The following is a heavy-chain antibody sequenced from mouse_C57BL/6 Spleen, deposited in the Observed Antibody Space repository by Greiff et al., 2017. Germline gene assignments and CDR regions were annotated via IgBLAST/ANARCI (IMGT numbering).Heavy chain of an antibody. Sequence: VQLQQSGAELVRPGASVKLSCTASGFNIKDDYMHWVKQRPEQGLEWIGWIDPENGDTEYASKFQGKATITADTSSNTAYLQLSSLTSEDTAVYYCTTGTSAWFAYWGQGTLVTVSA. CDR3: TTGTSAWFAY. D-gene: IGHD5-1*01. CDR2: IDPENGDT. J-gene: IGHJ3*01. V-gene: IGHV14-4*01. CDR1: GFNIKDDY.